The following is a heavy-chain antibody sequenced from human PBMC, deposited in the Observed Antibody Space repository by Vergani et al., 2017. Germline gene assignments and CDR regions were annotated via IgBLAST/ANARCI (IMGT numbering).Heavy chain of an antibody. D-gene: IGHD4-11*01. CDR3: ARETDSNYWTTSPPSDY. CDR1: GYTFISYY. J-gene: IGHJ4*02. Sequence: QVQLVQSGAEVKKPGASVKVSCKASGYTFISYYMHWVRQAPGQGLECMGVINPSDGNTNYVQKLQGRVTMTTDTPTSTAYMELRSLRSDDTAVYYCARETDSNYWTTSPPSDYWGQGTLVTVSS. V-gene: IGHV1-46*01. CDR2: INPSDGNT.